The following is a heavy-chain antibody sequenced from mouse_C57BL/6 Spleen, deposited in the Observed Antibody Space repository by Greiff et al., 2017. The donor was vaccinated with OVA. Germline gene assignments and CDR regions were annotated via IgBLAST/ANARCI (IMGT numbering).Heavy chain of an antibody. V-gene: IGHV1-78*01. CDR2: IYPRDGST. CDR1: GYTFTDHT. D-gene: IGHD1-1*01. Sequence: VKLQQSDAELVKPGASVKISCKVSGYTFTDHTIHWMKQRPEQGLEWIGYIYPRDGSTKYNEKFKGKATLTADKSSSTAYMQLNSLTSEDSAVYFCVLFYYYGSSYGFDYWGQGTTLTVSS. J-gene: IGHJ2*01. CDR3: VLFYYYGSSYGFDY.